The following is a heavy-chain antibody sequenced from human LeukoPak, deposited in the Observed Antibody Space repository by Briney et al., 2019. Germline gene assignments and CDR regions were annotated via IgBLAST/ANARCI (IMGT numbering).Heavy chain of an antibody. CDR2: INHSGST. CDR1: GGSFSGYY. CDR3: ARGRYGDRDAFDI. D-gene: IGHD4-17*01. Sequence: SETLSLTCAGYGGSFSGYYWSWIRQPPGKGLEWIGEINHSGSTNYNPSLKSRVTISVDTSKNQFSLKLSSVTAAATAVYYCARGRYGDRDAFDIWGQGTMVTVSS. J-gene: IGHJ3*02. V-gene: IGHV4-34*01.